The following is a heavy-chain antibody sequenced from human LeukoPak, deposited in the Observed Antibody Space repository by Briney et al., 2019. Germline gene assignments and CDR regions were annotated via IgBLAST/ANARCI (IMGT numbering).Heavy chain of an antibody. CDR3: ARDHPYYYDSSGYFDY. CDR2: IYYSGST. Sequence: SETLSLTCTVSGGSISSYYWGWIRQPPGKGLEWIGYIYYSGSTNYNPSLKSRVTISVDTSKNQFSLKLSSVTAADTAVYYCARDHPYYYDSSGYFDYWGQGTLVTVSS. J-gene: IGHJ4*02. D-gene: IGHD3-22*01. CDR1: GGSISSYY. V-gene: IGHV4-59*01.